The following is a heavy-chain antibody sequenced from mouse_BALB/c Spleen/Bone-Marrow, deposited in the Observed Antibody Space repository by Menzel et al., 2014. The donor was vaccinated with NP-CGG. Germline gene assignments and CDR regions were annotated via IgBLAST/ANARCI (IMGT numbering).Heavy chain of an antibody. J-gene: IGHJ3*01. CDR2: IHPSDSET. D-gene: IGHD2-1*01. CDR3: AREKVYYGISWYAY. CDR1: GYSFTTYW. Sequence: QVHVKQSGTEVVWPGASVKLSCKASGYSFTTYWLNWVKQRPGQGLEWIGMIHPSDSETRLNQKFKDKATLTVDKSSSTAYMQLNSPTSEDSAVYYCAREKVYYGISWYAYWGQGTLVTVSA. V-gene: IGHV1-61*01.